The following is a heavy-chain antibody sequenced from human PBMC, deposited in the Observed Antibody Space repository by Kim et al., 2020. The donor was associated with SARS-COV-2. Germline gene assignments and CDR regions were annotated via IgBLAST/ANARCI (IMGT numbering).Heavy chain of an antibody. CDR2: ISGSGGST. CDR3: AASEDVRPHAFEY. J-gene: IGHJ4*02. V-gene: IGHV3-23*01. Sequence: GGSLRLSCAASGFTFRNYFMTWVRQAPGKGLEWVSTISGSGGSTYYADSVKGRFTISRDNSKNTLYLQMNSLRAEDTAVYYCAASEDVRPHAFEYWGQGTLVTVSS. CDR1: GFTFRNYF. D-gene: IGHD6-6*01.